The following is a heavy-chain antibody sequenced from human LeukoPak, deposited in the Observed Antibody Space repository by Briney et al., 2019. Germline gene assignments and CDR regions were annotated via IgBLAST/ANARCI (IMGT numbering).Heavy chain of an antibody. D-gene: IGHD3-10*01. CDR3: ARVRRGAYGSGIYYYYGMDV. CDR1: GGSISSYY. CDR2: IYYSGST. J-gene: IGHJ6*02. V-gene: IGHV4-59*01. Sequence: SETLSLTCTVSGGSISSYYWSWIRQPPGKELEWIGYIYYSGSTNYNPSLKSRVTISVDTSKNQFSLKLSSVTAADTAVYYCARVRRGAYGSGIYYYYGMDVWGQGTTVTVSS.